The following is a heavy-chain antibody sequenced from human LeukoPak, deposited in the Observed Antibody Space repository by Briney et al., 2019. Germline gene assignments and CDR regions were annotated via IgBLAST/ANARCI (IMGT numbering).Heavy chain of an antibody. V-gene: IGHV1-2*02. D-gene: IGHD4-17*01. J-gene: IGHJ4*02. CDR1: GYTLTELS. CDR3: ARDAGLTTVTNGDY. CDR2: INPNSGGT. Sequence: VASVKVSCKVSGYTLTELSMHWVRQAPGQGLEWMGWINPNSGGTNYAQKFQGRVTMTRDTSISTAYMELSRLRSDDTAVYYCARDAGLTTVTNGDYWGQGTLVTVSS.